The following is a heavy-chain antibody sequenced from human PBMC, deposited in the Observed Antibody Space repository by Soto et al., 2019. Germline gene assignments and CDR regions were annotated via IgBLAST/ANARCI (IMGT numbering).Heavy chain of an antibody. J-gene: IGHJ4*02. CDR2: VYYTGST. D-gene: IGHD3-22*01. Sequence: SETLSLTCTVSGDSISTFYWGWMRQSPGKELEWIGYVYYTGSTNYNPSLKSRVTISVDRSKNQFSLKLTSANAADTAVYYCARGRTVRNFADDSSDYFYFFGYWGQGTQVTVSS. CDR3: ARGRTVRNFADDSSDYFYFFGY. CDR1: GDSISTFY. V-gene: IGHV4-59*01.